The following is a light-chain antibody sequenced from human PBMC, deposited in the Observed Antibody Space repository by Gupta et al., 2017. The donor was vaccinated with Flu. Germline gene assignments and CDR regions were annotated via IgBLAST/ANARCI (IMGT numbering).Light chain of an antibody. J-gene: IGLJ3*02. Sequence: QSALTQPASVSGSPGQSITISCTGTSSDVGSYNLASWYQQHPDKAPKLMIYEVNKRPSGVSNRFSGSKSGNTASLTISGLQTEDEADYYCSSYTTSSTLGVFGGGTKLTVL. V-gene: IGLV2-14*02. CDR2: EVN. CDR3: SSYTTSSTLGV. CDR1: SSDVGSYNL.